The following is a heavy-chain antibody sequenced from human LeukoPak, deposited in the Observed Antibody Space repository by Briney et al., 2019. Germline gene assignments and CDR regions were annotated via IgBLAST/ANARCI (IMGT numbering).Heavy chain of an antibody. J-gene: IGHJ4*02. Sequence: SGTLSLTCAVYGGSFSGYYWSWIRQPPGKGLEWIGEINHSGSTNYNPSLKSRVTISVDTSKNQFSLKLSSVTAADTAVYYCASEEYSSGWYSVYWGQGTLVTVSS. D-gene: IGHD6-19*01. CDR1: GGSFSGYY. V-gene: IGHV4-34*01. CDR2: INHSGST. CDR3: ASEEYSSGWYSVY.